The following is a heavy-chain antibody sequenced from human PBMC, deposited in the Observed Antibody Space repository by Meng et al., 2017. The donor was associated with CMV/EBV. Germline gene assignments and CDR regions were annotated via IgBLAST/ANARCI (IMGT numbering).Heavy chain of an antibody. V-gene: IGHV3-53*01. CDR3: ARGQEGRYYYYVMDV. J-gene: IGHJ6*02. CDR2: IYSGGST. CDR1: GFTVSSHY. Sequence: GESLKISCAASGFTVSSHYMSWVRPAPGKGLEGVSVIYSGGSTYYADSVKGRFTITRDNSKNTLYLQMNSLRAEDTAVYYCARGQEGRYYYYVMDVWGQGTTVTVSS.